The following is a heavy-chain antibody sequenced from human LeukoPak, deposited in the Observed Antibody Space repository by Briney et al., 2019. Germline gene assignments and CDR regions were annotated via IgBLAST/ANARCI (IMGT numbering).Heavy chain of an antibody. CDR2: IYYSGST. J-gene: IGHJ4*02. CDR3: ARAKRGYSYGSTLFFDY. CDR1: GGSISSYY. V-gene: IGHV4-59*01. Sequence: SETLSLTCTVSGGSISSYYWSWIRQPPAKGLEWIGYIYYSGSTNYNPSLKSRVTISVDTSKNQFSLKLSSVTAADTAVYYCARAKRGYSYGSTLFFDYWGQGTLVTVSS. D-gene: IGHD5-18*01.